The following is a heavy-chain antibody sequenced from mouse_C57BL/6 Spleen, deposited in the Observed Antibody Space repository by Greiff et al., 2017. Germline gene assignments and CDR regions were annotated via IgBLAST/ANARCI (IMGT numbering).Heavy chain of an antibody. J-gene: IGHJ3*01. CDR1: GYAFSSYW. D-gene: IGHD2-2*01. V-gene: IGHV1-80*01. CDR2: IYPGDGDT. Sequence: QVQLQQSGAELVKPGASVKISCKASGYAFSSYWMNWVKQRPGKGLEWIGQIYPGDGDTNYNGKFKGKATLTADKSSSTAYMQLSSLTSEDSAVYFCARGGLRRAWVAYWGQGTLVTVSA. CDR3: ARGGLRRAWVAY.